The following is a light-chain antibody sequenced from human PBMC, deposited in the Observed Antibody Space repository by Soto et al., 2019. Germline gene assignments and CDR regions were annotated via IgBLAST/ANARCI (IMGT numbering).Light chain of an antibody. V-gene: IGKV3-20*01. CDR1: QSVSASF. Sequence: EIVLTQSPGTLSLSPGERATLSCRASQSVSASFLAWYQQKPGQAPRLLIYGASSRATGIPDRFSGSGSGTDFTLTISRLEPEDVAVYYCQQRGTFGQGTKLEIK. J-gene: IGKJ2*02. CDR2: GAS. CDR3: QQRGT.